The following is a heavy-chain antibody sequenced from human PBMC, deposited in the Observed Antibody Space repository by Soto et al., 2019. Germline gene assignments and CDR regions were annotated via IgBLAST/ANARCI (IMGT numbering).Heavy chain of an antibody. Sequence: SETLSLTCAVSGGSITSGNWWTWVRQPPGKGLEWIGEIFHSGSTTYNPSLRSRVTISVDKSKNHFSLNLSSVTAADTAVYYCARKRGGYWSGYSDFWGQGSLVTVSS. V-gene: IGHV4-4*02. CDR1: GGSITSGNW. D-gene: IGHD3-3*01. CDR3: ARKRGGYWSGYSDF. CDR2: IFHSGST. J-gene: IGHJ4*02.